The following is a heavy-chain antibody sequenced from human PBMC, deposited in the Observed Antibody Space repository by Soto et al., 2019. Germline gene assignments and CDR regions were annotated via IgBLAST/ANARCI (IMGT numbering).Heavy chain of an antibody. D-gene: IGHD3-3*01. CDR1: GFTFSSYG. CDR3: ARDNQFDDFWSGYYD. Sequence: QVQLVESGGGVVQPGRSLRLSCAASGFTFSSYGMHWVRQAPGKGLEWVAVIWYDGSNKYYADSVKGRFTISRDNSKNTLYLKMNSLRAEDTAVYYCARDNQFDDFWSGYYDWGQGTLVTVSS. J-gene: IGHJ4*02. V-gene: IGHV3-33*01. CDR2: IWYDGSNK.